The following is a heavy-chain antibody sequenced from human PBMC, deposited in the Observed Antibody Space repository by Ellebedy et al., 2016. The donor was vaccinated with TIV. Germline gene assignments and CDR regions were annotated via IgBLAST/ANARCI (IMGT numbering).Heavy chain of an antibody. Sequence: SVKVSCXASGGTFSSYAISWVRQAPGQGLEWMGRIIPILGIANYAQKFQGRVTITADKSTSTAYMELSSLRSEDTAVYYCARIHDYGDYVDYYYGMDVWGQGTTVTVSS. CDR1: GGTFSSYA. D-gene: IGHD4-17*01. CDR2: IIPILGIA. J-gene: IGHJ6*02. V-gene: IGHV1-69*04. CDR3: ARIHDYGDYVDYYYGMDV.